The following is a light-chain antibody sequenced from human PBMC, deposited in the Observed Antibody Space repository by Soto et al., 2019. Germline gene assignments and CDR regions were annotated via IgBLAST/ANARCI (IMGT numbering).Light chain of an antibody. J-gene: IGKJ1*01. CDR1: QNINSY. CDR3: QQIYDGPRT. V-gene: IGKV1-39*01. Sequence: DIQMTQSPSSLSASVGDRVTITCRASQNINSYLNWYQQKPGKAPNLLIYAASSLQSGVPSRFSGSGSVTDFTLTISSLQPEDFATYYCQQIYDGPRTFGQGTKVEIK. CDR2: AAS.